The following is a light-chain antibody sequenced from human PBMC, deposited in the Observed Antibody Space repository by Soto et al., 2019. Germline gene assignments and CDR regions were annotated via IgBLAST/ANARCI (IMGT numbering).Light chain of an antibody. CDR1: HSISNF. Sequence: DIQMTQSPSLSVSVGDKVTITCSASHSISNFLNWYQQKAGKAPKLLIYASFNVQSGVPSTFSGRRPRTDFTLTISILQPYDCQTYHLQHNYITPYTFGQGTQLEIK. CDR2: ASF. J-gene: IGKJ2*01. CDR3: QHNYITPYT. V-gene: IGKV1-39*01.